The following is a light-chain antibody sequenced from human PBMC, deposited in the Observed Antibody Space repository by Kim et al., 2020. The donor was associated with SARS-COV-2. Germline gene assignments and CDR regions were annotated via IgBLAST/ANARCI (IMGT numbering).Light chain of an antibody. J-gene: IGKJ2*01. CDR1: QSVNSD. V-gene: IGKV3-15*01. Sequence: VSPGDRATLSCRDSQSVNSDSAWYQQKPGQAPRLLMYAASTRASGIPARFSGSGSGTEFTLTISSLQSEDFAVYYCQQYNSWPYTFGQGTKLEI. CDR3: QQYNSWPYT. CDR2: AAS.